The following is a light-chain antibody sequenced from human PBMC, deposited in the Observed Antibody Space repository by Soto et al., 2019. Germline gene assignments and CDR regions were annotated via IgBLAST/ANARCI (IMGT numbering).Light chain of an antibody. V-gene: IGKV3-15*01. Sequence: IVMTQSAATLSVSPGERVTLSCRSSQSVADNLAWFQQKPGQGPRLLIYGASTRATGIPARFSGSGSETDFTLTVSSLRSEDSAVYYCQQYNYWPITFGQGTRLEIK. CDR2: GAS. CDR3: QQYNYWPIT. CDR1: QSVADN. J-gene: IGKJ5*01.